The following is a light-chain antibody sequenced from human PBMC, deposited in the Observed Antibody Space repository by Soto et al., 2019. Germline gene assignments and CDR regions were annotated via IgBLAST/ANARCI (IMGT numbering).Light chain of an antibody. CDR1: SSDVGSYNL. J-gene: IGLJ1*01. CDR2: EXX. Sequence: QSVLTQPASVSGSPGQSITISCTGTSSDVGSYNLVSWYQQHPGKAPKLMIYEXXXRPSGVSNRFSGSKSGNTASLTISGXXXXXXXXXYCCSYAGSSSYVFGTGTKLTVL. CDR3: CSYAGSSSYV. V-gene: IGLV2-23*01.